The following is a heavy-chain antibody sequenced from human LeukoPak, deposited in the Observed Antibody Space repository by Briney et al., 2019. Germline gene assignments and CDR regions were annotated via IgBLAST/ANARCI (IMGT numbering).Heavy chain of an antibody. Sequence: GGSLRLSCAASGFIFSNYAMTWVRQAPGKGLEWVSTISGSGRNTFYYADSVKGRLIISRDNSKNTLYLQMNSLRAEDTAVYYCATELQTIVGASRLFDYWGQGTLVTVSS. V-gene: IGHV3-23*01. J-gene: IGHJ4*02. D-gene: IGHD1-26*01. CDR3: ATELQTIVGASRLFDY. CDR1: GFIFSNYA. CDR2: ISGSGRNT.